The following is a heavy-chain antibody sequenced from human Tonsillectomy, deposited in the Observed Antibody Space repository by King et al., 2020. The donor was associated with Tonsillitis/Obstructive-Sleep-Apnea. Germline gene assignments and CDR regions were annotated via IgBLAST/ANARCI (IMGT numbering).Heavy chain of an antibody. J-gene: IGHJ6*02. CDR2: IYPGDSNT. CDR3: ARHRDVDFYSHHSMDV. Sequence: QLVQSGAEVKKPGDSLKISCKGSGYTFTSYWIGWVRQMPGKGLEWMGIIYPGDSNTRYSTSFQGQVTISADKSINTAYLPWSSLKASDTAMYYCARHRDVDFYSHHSMDVGGQGTTLTVSS. V-gene: IGHV5-51*01. CDR1: GYTFTSYW.